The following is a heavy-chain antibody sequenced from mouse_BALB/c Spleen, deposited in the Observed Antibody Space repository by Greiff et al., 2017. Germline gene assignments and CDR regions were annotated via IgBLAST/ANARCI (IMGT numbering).Heavy chain of an antibody. CDR2: ISTYYGDA. V-gene: IGHV1S137*01. J-gene: IGHJ3*01. Sequence: QVQLQQSGAELVRPGVSVKISCKGSGYTFTDYAMHWVKQSHAKSLEWIGVISTYYGDASYNQKFKGKATMTVDKSSSTAYMELARLTSEDSAIYYCASDYGLFAYWGQGTLVTVSA. CDR1: GYTFTDYA. D-gene: IGHD1-2*01. CDR3: ASDYGLFAY.